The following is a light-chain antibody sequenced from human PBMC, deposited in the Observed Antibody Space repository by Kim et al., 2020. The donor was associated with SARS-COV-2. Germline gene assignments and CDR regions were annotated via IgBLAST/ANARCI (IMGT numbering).Light chain of an antibody. J-gene: IGKJ2*01. Sequence: AFVEVEADAPCKPDQVISKTLNWYKQAPWNAPKFLVYDAYTLETRVPSRFSGSGAGSPFTFTICSLQPEDIATYYCQQYENFPYTFGQGTKLEI. CDR3: QQYENFPYT. V-gene: IGKV1-33*01. CDR1: QVISKT. CDR2: DAY.